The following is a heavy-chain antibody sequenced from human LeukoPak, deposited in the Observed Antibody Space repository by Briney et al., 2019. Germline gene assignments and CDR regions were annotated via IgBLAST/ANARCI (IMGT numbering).Heavy chain of an antibody. V-gene: IGHV4-39*01. D-gene: IGHD3-3*01. CDR2: IYYSGST. CDR3: ASRNAGHLGYGMDV. Sequence: SETLSLTCTVSGGSISSSSHYWGWIRQPPGKGLEWIGSIYYSGSTYYNPSLKSRVTISVDTSKNQFSLQVSSVTAADTAVYYCASRNAGHLGYGMDVWGQGTTVTVSS. J-gene: IGHJ6*02. CDR1: GGSISSSSHY.